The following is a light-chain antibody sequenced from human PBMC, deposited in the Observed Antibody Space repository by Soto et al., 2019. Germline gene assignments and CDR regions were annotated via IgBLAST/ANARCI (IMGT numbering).Light chain of an antibody. CDR3: QQYNNWPQT. V-gene: IGKV3D-15*01. CDR1: QSVSY. J-gene: IGKJ1*01. Sequence: EIVMTQSPATLSLSPGERATLYCGASQSVSYLAWYQQKPGQAPRLLIYDVSNRATGIPARFSGGGSGTEFTLTISSLQSEDFAEYHCQQYNNWPQTCGQGTKVDI. CDR2: DVS.